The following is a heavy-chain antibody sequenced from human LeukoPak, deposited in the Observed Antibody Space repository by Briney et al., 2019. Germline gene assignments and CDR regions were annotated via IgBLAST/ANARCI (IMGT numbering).Heavy chain of an antibody. D-gene: IGHD4-17*01. J-gene: IGHJ6*02. CDR1: GFIFSSAW. CDR2: INSDGSST. V-gene: IGHV3-74*01. Sequence: GGSLRLSCAASGFIFSSAWMSWVRQAPGKGLVWVSRINSDGSSTSYADSVKGRFTISRDNAKNTLYLQMNSLRAEDTAVYYCARDLGLRRDSAGMDVWGQGTTVTVSS. CDR3: ARDLGLRRDSAGMDV.